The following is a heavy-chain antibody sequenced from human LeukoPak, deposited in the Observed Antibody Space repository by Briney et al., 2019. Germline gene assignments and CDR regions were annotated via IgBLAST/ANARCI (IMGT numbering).Heavy chain of an antibody. CDR2: ISGSGGST. J-gene: IGHJ4*02. V-gene: IGHV3-23*01. CDR1: GFTFSSNA. CDR3: AKDQGGSYFGSNFDY. Sequence: PGGSLRLSCAASGFTFSSNAMSWVRQAPGKGLEWVSIISGSGGSTSYADSVKGRFTISRDNSKNTLYLQMNSLRAEDTAVYYCAKDQGGSYFGSNFDYWGQGTLVTVSS. D-gene: IGHD1-26*01.